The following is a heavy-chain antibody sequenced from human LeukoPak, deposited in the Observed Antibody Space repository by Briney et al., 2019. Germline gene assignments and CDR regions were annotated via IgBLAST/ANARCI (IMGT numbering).Heavy chain of an antibody. V-gene: IGHV4-59*12. CDR2: VNYSGST. CDR1: GGSISSYY. Sequence: SETLSLTCTVSGGSISSYYWSWIRQPPGKGLEWIGDVNYSGSTNYNPSLESRVTISADTSKSQFSLNLSSVTAADTSVYYCARGRAVTRDFDYWGQGTLVRVSS. J-gene: IGHJ4*02. CDR3: ARGRAVTRDFDY. D-gene: IGHD4-23*01.